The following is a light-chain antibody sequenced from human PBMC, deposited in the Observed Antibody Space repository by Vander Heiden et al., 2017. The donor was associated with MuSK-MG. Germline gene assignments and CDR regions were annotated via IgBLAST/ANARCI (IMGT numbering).Light chain of an antibody. CDR1: SSNIGSNT. J-gene: IGLJ2*01. V-gene: IGLV1-44*01. CDR2: RNN. CDR3: AAWDDSLNGLVV. Sequence: QSVLTQPPSASGTPGQRVTISCSGSSSNIGSNTVNWYQQLPGTAPKLLIYRNNQRPSEVPDRFSGSKSGTSASLAISGLQSEDEADYYCAAWDDSLNGLVVFGGGTKLTVL.